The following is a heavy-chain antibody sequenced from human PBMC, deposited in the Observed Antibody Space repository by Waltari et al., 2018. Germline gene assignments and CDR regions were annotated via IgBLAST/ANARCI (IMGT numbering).Heavy chain of an antibody. CDR1: GFTFSSYA. Sequence: EVQLLESGGGLVQPGGSLRLSCAASGFTFSSYAMSWVRQAPGKGLEWVSVIYSGGSTYYADSVKCRFTISRDNSKNTLYLQMSSLRVEDTAVYYCARGMGDIWGQGTLVTVSS. D-gene: IGHD3-16*01. CDR3: ARGMGDI. J-gene: IGHJ4*02. V-gene: IGHV3-23*03. CDR2: IYSGGST.